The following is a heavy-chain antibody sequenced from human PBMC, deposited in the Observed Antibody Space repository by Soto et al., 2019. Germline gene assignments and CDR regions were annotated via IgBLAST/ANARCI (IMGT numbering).Heavy chain of an antibody. CDR3: AKGGRQWLVTSDFNY. Sequence: VQLVESGGGVVQPGRSLRLSCAASGFTFSDYAMHWVRQAPGKGLEWVAVVSHDGRNTRYADSVKGRFTISRDSSKDTVTLEMTSLRAEDMAVYYCAKGGRQWLVTSDFNYWGQGALVTVSS. J-gene: IGHJ4*02. V-gene: IGHV3-30*18. CDR1: GFTFSDYA. CDR2: VSHDGRNT. D-gene: IGHD6-19*01.